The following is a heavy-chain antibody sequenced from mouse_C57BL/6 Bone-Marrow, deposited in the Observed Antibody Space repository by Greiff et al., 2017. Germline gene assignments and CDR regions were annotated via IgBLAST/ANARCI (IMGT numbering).Heavy chain of an antibody. CDR1: GYTFTDYN. J-gene: IGHJ4*01. CDR2: INPNNGGT. D-gene: IGHD2-1*01. CDR3: ARFMRGYYGNYNYAMDY. Sequence: EVQLQQSGPELVKPGASVKMSCKASGYTFTDYNMHWVKQSHGKSLEWIGYINPNNGGTSYNQKFKGKATSTVNKSSSTAYMQLSSLTSEDSAVYFCARFMRGYYGNYNYAMDYRGQGTSVTVSS. V-gene: IGHV1-22*01.